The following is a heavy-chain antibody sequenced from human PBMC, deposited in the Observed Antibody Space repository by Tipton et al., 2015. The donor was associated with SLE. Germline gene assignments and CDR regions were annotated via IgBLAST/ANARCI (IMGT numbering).Heavy chain of an antibody. Sequence: TLSLTCTVSGGSISSHYWSWIRQPPGKGLEWIGYIYYSGSTNYNPSLKSRVTISVDTSKNQFSLKLSSVTAADTAVYYCARDRDDILTGLFDYWGQGTLVTVSS. CDR1: GGSISSHY. CDR3: ARDRDDILTGLFDY. D-gene: IGHD3-9*01. V-gene: IGHV4-59*11. J-gene: IGHJ4*02. CDR2: IYYSGST.